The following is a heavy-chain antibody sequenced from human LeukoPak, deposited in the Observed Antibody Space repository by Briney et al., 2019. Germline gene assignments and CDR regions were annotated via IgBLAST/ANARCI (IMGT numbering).Heavy chain of an antibody. D-gene: IGHD3-10*01. V-gene: IGHV4-30-4*01. CDR1: GGSISSGDYY. Sequence: SETLSLTCTVSGGSISSGDYYWSWIRQPPGKGLEWIGYIYYSGSTYYNPSLKSRVTISVDTSKNQFSLKLSSVTAADTAVYYCARDPPRGSGSYHALVIWGQGTMVTVSS. J-gene: IGHJ3*02. CDR2: IYYSGST. CDR3: ARDPPRGSGSYHALVI.